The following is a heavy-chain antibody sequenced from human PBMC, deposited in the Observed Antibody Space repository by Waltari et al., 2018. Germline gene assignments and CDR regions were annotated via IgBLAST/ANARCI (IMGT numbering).Heavy chain of an antibody. D-gene: IGHD2-2*01. Sequence: EVQLLESGGGLVQPGGSLRLSCAASGFTFSSYAMSWVRQAPGKGLEWVSAISGSGGSTYSADSGKGRFTISRDNSKNTLYLQMNSLRAEDMAVYYCAKDQGYQLLFDYWGQGTLVTVSS. V-gene: IGHV3-23*01. CDR3: AKDQGYQLLFDY. CDR2: ISGSGGST. CDR1: GFTFSSYA. J-gene: IGHJ4*02.